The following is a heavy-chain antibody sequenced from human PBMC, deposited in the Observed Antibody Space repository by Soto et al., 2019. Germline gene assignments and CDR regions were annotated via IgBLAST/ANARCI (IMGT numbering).Heavy chain of an antibody. J-gene: IGHJ4*02. Sequence: QVQLVQSGAEVKKPGSSVRLSCTASGDTFSFYTISWVRQAPGQGPEWMGRIIPMVGMADYPQKFQGRVTISADKSTTTAYMVPRSLRSDATAVYFCAPNYGSGSTPFAYWGQGTLVTVSS. CDR3: APNYGSGSTPFAY. CDR2: IIPMVGMA. V-gene: IGHV1-69*02. D-gene: IGHD3-10*01. CDR1: GDTFSFYT.